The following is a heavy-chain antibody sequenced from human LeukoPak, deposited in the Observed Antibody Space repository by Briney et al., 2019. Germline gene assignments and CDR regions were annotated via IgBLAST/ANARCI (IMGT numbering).Heavy chain of an antibody. CDR2: IIPIFGTA. D-gene: IGHD2-2*03. CDR1: GGTFSSYA. Sequence: ASVKVSCKASGGTFSSYAISWVRQAPGQGLEWMGGIIPIFGTANYAQKFQGRVTITADESTRTAYMALSSLRSEDTAVYYCASGYCSSTSCYFHYDYYIDYWGKGTLVTVSS. CDR3: ASGYCSSTSCYFHYDYYIDY. J-gene: IGHJ4*03. V-gene: IGHV1-69*13.